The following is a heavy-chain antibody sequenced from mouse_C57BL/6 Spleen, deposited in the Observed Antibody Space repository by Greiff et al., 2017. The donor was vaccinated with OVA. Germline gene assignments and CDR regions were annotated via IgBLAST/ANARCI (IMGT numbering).Heavy chain of an antibody. Sequence: QVQLVESGPGLVQPSQSLSITCTVSGFSLTSYGVHWVRQSPGKGLEWLGVIWSGGSTDYNAAFISRLSISKDNSKSQVFFKMNSLQADDTAIYYCARNYYSNYEGIMDYWGQGTSVTVSS. J-gene: IGHJ4*01. V-gene: IGHV2-2*01. D-gene: IGHD2-5*01. CDR1: GFSLTSYG. CDR2: IWSGGST. CDR3: ARNYYSNYEGIMDY.